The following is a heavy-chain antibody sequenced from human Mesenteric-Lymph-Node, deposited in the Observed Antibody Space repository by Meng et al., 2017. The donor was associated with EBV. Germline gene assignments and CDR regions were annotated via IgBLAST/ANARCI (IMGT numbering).Heavy chain of an antibody. CDR3: ARASGWSYLAF. CDR2: MNPKTGNT. Sequence: QVQLLQSGAEWKKPGASVRVSCTAFGYTFSNYDINWVRQAPGQGLEWMGWMNPKTGNTGFAQKFKGRVTMTRNTSISTGYMELRSLRSDDTAVYYCARASGWSYLAFWGQGTLVTVSS. CDR1: GYTFSNYD. D-gene: IGHD2-15*01. J-gene: IGHJ4*02. V-gene: IGHV1-8*01.